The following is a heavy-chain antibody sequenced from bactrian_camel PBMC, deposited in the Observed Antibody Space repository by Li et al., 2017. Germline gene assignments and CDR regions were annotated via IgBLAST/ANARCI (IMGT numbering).Heavy chain of an antibody. CDR1: GTIYYDAC. Sequence: HVQLVESGGGSVQAGGSLKLSCRAKGTIYYDACVGWLRQAPGNEREGVAVIGMRGATTYADSVKGRFTISKDNAKNTLYLQKNSLKAEDTGMYYCAADNELSTYGRCWLPEGIKGRNFGYWGQGTEVTVS. CDR3: AADNELSTYGRCWLPEGIKGRNFGY. J-gene: IGHJ6*01. CDR2: IGMRGAT. D-gene: IGHD6*01. V-gene: IGHV3S53*01.